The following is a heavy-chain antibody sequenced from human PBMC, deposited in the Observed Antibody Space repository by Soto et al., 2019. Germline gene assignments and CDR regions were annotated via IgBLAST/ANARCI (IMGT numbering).Heavy chain of an antibody. J-gene: IGHJ4*02. D-gene: IGHD3-16*01. V-gene: IGHV4-59*01. Sequence: SETLSLTCTVSGGSISSYYWNWIRQPPGKGLEWIGFIYYSVSTKYNPSLKSRVTISVYTSKHQFSLKLSSVTAADTAVYYCARAEQSYVMPCCDHWGQGTLVTVSS. CDR2: IYYSVST. CDR3: ARAEQSYVMPCCDH. CDR1: GGSISSYY.